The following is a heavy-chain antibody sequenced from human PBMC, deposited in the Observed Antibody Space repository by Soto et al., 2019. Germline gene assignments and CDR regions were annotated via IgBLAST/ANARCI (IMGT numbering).Heavy chain of an antibody. CDR3: ARDLVLGSGSCEN. D-gene: IGHD3-10*02. CDR1: GFTFSSYW. J-gene: IGHJ4*02. V-gene: IGHV3-74*01. Sequence: EVQLVESGGGLVQPGASLRLSCAASGFTFSSYWMHWFRQVPGKGLVWVSRIRPDGSGANYADSVKGRFTISRDNAKNTLDLQMNSLRAEDTALYYCARDLVLGSGSCENWGQGTLVTVSS. CDR2: IRPDGSGA.